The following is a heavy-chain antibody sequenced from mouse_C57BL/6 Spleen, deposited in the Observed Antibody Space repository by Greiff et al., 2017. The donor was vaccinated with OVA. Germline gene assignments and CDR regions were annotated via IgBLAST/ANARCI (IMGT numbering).Heavy chain of an antibody. V-gene: IGHV5-6*01. CDR1: GFTFSSYG. Sequence: DVQLVESGGDLVKPGGSLKLSCAASGFTFSSYGMSWVRQTPDKSLEWVATISSGGSYTYYPDSVKGRFTISRDNAKNTLYLQMSSLKSEDTAMYYCARQEGDTFDYWGQGTTLTVSS. CDR3: ARQEGDTFDY. J-gene: IGHJ2*01. CDR2: ISSGGSYT.